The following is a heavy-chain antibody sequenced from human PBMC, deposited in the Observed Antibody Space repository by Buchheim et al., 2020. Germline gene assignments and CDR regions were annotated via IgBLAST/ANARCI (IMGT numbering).Heavy chain of an antibody. CDR1: GGTFSSYT. V-gene: IGHV1-69*02. Sequence: QVQLVQSGAEVKKPGSSVKVSCKASGGTFSSYTISWVRQAPGQGLEWMGRIIPILGIANYAQKFQGRVTIPAYKSTSPAYMELSSLRSEDTAVYYCAGQGYSSSRGWFDPWGQGTL. CDR2: IIPILGIA. J-gene: IGHJ5*02. D-gene: IGHD6-6*01. CDR3: AGQGYSSSRGWFDP.